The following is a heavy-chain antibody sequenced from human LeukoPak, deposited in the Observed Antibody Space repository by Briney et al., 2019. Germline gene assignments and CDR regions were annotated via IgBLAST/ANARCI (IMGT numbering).Heavy chain of an antibody. D-gene: IGHD2-2*01. J-gene: IGHJ5*02. CDR1: GGTFSSYA. CDR2: IIPILGIA. V-gene: IGHV1-69*04. Sequence: SVKVSCKASGGTFSSYAISWVRQAPGQGLEWMGRIIPILGIANYAQKFQGRVTITADKSTSTAYMELSSLRSEDTAVYYCARIVPAAIPPWFDPWGQGTLVTVSS. CDR3: ARIVPAAIPPWFDP.